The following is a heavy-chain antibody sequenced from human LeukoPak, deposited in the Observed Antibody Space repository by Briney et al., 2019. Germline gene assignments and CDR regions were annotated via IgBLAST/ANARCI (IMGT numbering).Heavy chain of an antibody. J-gene: IGHJ4*02. V-gene: IGHV3-53*01. CDR1: GFTVSSEF. CDR2: IYSGGTT. CDR3: ARGYNSGYFDF. Sequence: PGGSLRLSCAASGFTVSSEFMSWVRQAPGKGLEWVSVIYSGGTTYYADSVKGRFTFSRDNSKNALFLQMNSLRAEDTAVYYCARGYNSGYFDFWGQGTLVTVSP. D-gene: IGHD5-18*01.